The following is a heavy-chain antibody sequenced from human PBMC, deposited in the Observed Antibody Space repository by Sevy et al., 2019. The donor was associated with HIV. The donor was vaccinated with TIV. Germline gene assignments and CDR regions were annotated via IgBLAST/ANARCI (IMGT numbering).Heavy chain of an antibody. V-gene: IGHV1-2*02. CDR2: INPNSGGT. CDR1: GYTFTGYY. CDR3: ARDHLPSSREDAFDI. Sequence: ASVKVSCKASGYTFTGYYMHWVRQAPGQGLEWMGWINPNSGGTNYAQKFQGRVTMTRDTSISTAYMELSRLRSDDTAVYYCARDHLPSSREDAFDIWGQGTMVTVSS. J-gene: IGHJ3*02. D-gene: IGHD3-10*01.